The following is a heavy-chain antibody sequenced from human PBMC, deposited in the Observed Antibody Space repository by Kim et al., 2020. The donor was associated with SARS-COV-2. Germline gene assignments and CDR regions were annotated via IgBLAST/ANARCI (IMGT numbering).Heavy chain of an antibody. J-gene: IGHJ4*02. D-gene: IGHD3-22*01. CDR3: TRLGYYDSSGYYYRGVDY. V-gene: IGHV3-73*01. Sequence: KGRYTISGDDSKNTAYLQMNSLKTEDTAVYYCTRLGYYDSSGYYYRGVDYWGQGTLVTVSS.